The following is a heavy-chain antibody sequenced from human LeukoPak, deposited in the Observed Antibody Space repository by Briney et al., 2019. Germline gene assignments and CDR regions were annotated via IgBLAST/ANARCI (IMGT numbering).Heavy chain of an antibody. CDR3: ARNGGKSDLDY. J-gene: IGHJ4*02. D-gene: IGHD4-23*01. Sequence: SDTLSLTCAVSGGSISSGNWWTWVRQPPGKGLEWIGEIYHSGSTNYNPSLKSRVTISVDKPKNQFSLKLSSVTATDTAVYYCARNGGKSDLDYWGQGTLVTVSS. V-gene: IGHV4-4*02. CDR2: IYHSGST. CDR1: GGSISSGNW.